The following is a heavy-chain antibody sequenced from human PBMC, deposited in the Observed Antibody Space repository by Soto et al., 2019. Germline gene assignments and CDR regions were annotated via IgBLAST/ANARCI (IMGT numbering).Heavy chain of an antibody. D-gene: IGHD4-4*01. CDR1: GGTFSSYA. CDR3: ARDRTTVTYYYYGMDV. Sequence: QVQLMQSGAEVKKPGSSVKVSCKASGGTFSSYAISWVRQAPGQGLEWMGGIIPIFGTANYAQKFQGRVTITADESTSTAYMELSSLRSEDTAVYYCARDRTTVTYYYYGMDVWGQGTTVTVSS. CDR2: IIPIFGTA. J-gene: IGHJ6*02. V-gene: IGHV1-69*01.